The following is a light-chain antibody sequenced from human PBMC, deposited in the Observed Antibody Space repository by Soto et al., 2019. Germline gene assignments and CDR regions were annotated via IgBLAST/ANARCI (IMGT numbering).Light chain of an antibody. V-gene: IGKV3-11*01. CDR3: QQRCNWPFT. J-gene: IGKJ3*01. CDR1: QSVSSY. CDR2: GAS. Sequence: EIVLTQSPATLSLSPGERATLSCRASQSVSSYLAWYQQKPGQAPRLVIYGASHRATGIPDRFSGSGSETDFTLTISRLEQEDFSVHYCQQRCNWPFTGGPGPNGETK.